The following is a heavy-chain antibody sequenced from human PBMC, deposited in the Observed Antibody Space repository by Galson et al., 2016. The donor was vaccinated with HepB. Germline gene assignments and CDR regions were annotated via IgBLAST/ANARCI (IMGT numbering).Heavy chain of an antibody. J-gene: IGHJ4*02. D-gene: IGHD6-13*01. CDR2: ITPSSSSL. Sequence: SLKLSCAGSGYSLVSYHMNWVRQAPGQGLEWVAFITPSSSSLYYADQVEGRFTVTRDKAPNSLYLQMSRLREEDTAVYFCGGRTYSNGWYADDFWGQGTLVTVSS. V-gene: IGHV3-48*02. CDR1: GYSLVSYH. CDR3: GGRTYSNGWYADDF.